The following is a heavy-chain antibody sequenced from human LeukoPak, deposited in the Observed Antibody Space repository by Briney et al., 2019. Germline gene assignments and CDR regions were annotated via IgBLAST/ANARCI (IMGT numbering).Heavy chain of an antibody. Sequence: GGSLRLSCAASGFTFDDYAMHWVRQAPGKGLEWVSGISWNSGSIGYADSVKGRFTISRDNAKNSLYLQMNSLRAEDTALYYCAKGSFSSGWYIFDCWGQGTLVTVSS. CDR3: AKGSFSSGWYIFDC. J-gene: IGHJ4*02. CDR2: ISWNSGSI. V-gene: IGHV3-9*01. CDR1: GFTFDDYA. D-gene: IGHD6-19*01.